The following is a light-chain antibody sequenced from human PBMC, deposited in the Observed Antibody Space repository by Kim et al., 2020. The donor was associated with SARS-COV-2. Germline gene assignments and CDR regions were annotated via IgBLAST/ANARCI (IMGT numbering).Light chain of an antibody. CDR2: GIS. V-gene: IGKV3-20*01. J-gene: IGKJ2*03. Sequence: EIVLTQSPGTLSLSPGERATLSCRASQSVSSSYLAWYQQKPGQAPRLLIYGISSRATGIPDRFSGSGSGTDFTLTISRLEPEDFAVYYCQQYGSSPLYSFGQGTKLKIK. CDR3: QQYGSSPLYS. CDR1: QSVSSSY.